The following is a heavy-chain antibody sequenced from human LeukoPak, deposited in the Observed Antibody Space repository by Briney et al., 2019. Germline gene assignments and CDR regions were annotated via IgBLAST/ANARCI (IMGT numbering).Heavy chain of an antibody. CDR1: GASISPYY. CDR2: VYTSGTT. Sequence: SETLSLTCTVSGASISPYYWSWIRQPAGKGLEWIGFVYTSGTTNYNPSLKSRVTLSLDTSKNQFSLKLNSVTAADTAVYYCAKGGASSLPLDIWDQGTMVTVSS. CDR3: AKGGASSLPLDI. V-gene: IGHV4-4*07. J-gene: IGHJ3*02. D-gene: IGHD2/OR15-2a*01.